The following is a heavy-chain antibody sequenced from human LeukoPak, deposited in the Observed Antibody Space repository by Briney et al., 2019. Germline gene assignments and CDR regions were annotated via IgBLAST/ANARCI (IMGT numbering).Heavy chain of an antibody. V-gene: IGHV3-23*01. Sequence: GGSLRLSCAASGFTLNSYAMSWVRQAPGKGLEWVSTISGSDDSSYYADSVKGRFTISRDNSKNTLYLQMNSLRAEDTAIYYCAKPQSPQWRRYDSHNDAFDIWGQGTMVTVSS. CDR1: GFTLNSYA. CDR3: AKPQSPQWRRYDSHNDAFDI. J-gene: IGHJ3*02. CDR2: ISGSDDSS. D-gene: IGHD3-22*01.